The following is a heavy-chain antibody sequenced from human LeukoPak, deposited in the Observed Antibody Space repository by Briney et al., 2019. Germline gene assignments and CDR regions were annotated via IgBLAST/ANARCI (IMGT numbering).Heavy chain of an antibody. J-gene: IGHJ3*02. CDR3: ASISSRSVAFDM. CDR1: GFTFSSYE. D-gene: IGHD3-3*02. Sequence: GGSLRLSCAASGFTFSSYEMNWVRQAPGKGLEWVAVISYDGSNKYYADSVKGRFTISRDNSKNTLYLQMNSLRAEDTAVYYCASISSRSVAFDMWGQGTMVTVSS. CDR2: ISYDGSNK. V-gene: IGHV3-30*04.